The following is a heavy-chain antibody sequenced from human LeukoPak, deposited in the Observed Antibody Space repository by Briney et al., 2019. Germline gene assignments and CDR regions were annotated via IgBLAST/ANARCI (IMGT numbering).Heavy chain of an antibody. CDR1: GFTFSNYA. Sequence: GGSLRLSCAAPGFTFSNYAMSWVRQAPGKGLEWVSGISGGGSSTFYADSVKGRFTISRDNSKNTLYFQMNSLRAEDTAVYYCATIQPFMITFGDRSEGFDYWGQGTLVTVSS. J-gene: IGHJ4*02. V-gene: IGHV3-23*01. D-gene: IGHD3-16*01. CDR2: ISGGGSST. CDR3: ATIQPFMITFGDRSEGFDY.